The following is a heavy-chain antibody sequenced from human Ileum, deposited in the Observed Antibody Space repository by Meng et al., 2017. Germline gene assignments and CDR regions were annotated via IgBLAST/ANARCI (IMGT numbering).Heavy chain of an antibody. CDR2: IYYSGST. V-gene: IGHV4-30-4*01. CDR3: ARENTIFGVVWGSWFDP. J-gene: IGHJ5*02. Sequence: QVQLQESGPGLVKPSQTLLPTCIVSGGSISSGDYYWSWIRQPPGKGLEWIGYIYYSGSTYYNPSLKSRVTISVDTSKNQFSLKLSSVTAADTAVYYCARENTIFGVVWGSWFDPWGQGTLVTVSS. D-gene: IGHD3-3*01. CDR1: GGSISSGDYY.